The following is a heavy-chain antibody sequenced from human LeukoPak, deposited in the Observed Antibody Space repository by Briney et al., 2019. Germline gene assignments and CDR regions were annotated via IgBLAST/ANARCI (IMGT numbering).Heavy chain of an antibody. CDR3: ARLGTAPFDY. CDR2: ISYTGTT. CDR1: IGPMNSGDYY. Sequence: SQTLSLPCTVSIGPMNSGDYYWPWVRRPPAKGLEWFGYISYTGTTYYNPSLKSRVTILEDTSKNLFSLKLNSVTAADTAVYYCARLGTAPFDYGSQGTLVTVSS. J-gene: IGHJ4*02. D-gene: IGHD2-21*02. V-gene: IGHV4-30-4*08.